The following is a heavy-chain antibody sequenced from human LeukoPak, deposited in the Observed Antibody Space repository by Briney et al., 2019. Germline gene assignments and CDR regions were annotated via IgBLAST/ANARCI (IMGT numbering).Heavy chain of an antibody. J-gene: IGHJ4*02. CDR2: INHSGST. CDR1: GGSFSGYY. V-gene: IGHV4-34*01. CDR3: ARGRSYSRDY. Sequence: PSETLSLTCADCGGSFSGYYWSWIRQPPGKGLEWIGEINHSGSTNYNPSLKSRVTISVDTSKNQFSLKLSSVTAADTAVYYCARGRSYSRDYWGQGTLVTVSS. D-gene: IGHD6-13*01.